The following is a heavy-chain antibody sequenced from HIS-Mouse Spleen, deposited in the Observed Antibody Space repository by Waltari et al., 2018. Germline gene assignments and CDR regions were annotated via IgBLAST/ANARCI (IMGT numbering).Heavy chain of an antibody. V-gene: IGHV1-69*04. J-gene: IGHJ4*02. CDR3: ARDQMETGDPDY. D-gene: IGHD7-27*01. Sequence: QVQLVQSGAEGKKPGSSVKVSCKASGGTFSSYAISWVRQAPGQGLEWMGRIIPILGIANYAQKFQGRVTITADKSTSTAYMELSSLRSEDTAVYYCARDQMETGDPDYWGQGTLVTVSS. CDR1: GGTFSSYA. CDR2: IIPILGIA.